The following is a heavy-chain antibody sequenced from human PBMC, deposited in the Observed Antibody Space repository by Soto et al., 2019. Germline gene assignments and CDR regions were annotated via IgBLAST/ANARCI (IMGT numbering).Heavy chain of an antibody. Sequence: QVQLVQSGAEVKKPGASVKVSCKASGYTFTSYGISWVRQAPGQGLEWMGWISANNGNTNYAQKLQGRVTMTTDTATSTAYREGRSLRSDDTAVYYWARDRGSYALDYWGKGTLVTVSS. CDR1: GYTFTSYG. CDR2: ISANNGNT. V-gene: IGHV1-18*01. D-gene: IGHD1-26*01. CDR3: ARDRGSYALDY. J-gene: IGHJ4*02.